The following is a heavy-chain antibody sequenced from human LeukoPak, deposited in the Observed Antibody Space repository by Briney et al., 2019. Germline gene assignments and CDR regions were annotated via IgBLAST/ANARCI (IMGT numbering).Heavy chain of an antibody. J-gene: IGHJ4*02. CDR2: IRYDGTNK. CDR1: GFTFSNYG. V-gene: IGHV3-30*02. D-gene: IGHD2-21*02. Sequence: GGSLRLSCAASGFTFSNYGMHWVRQAPGKGLEWVAFIRYDGTNKYYADSVKGRFTISRDSSKNTLYLQMNSPRAEDTAVYYSAKVPRGDCRPGDYWGQGTLVTVSS. CDR3: AKVPRGDCRPGDY.